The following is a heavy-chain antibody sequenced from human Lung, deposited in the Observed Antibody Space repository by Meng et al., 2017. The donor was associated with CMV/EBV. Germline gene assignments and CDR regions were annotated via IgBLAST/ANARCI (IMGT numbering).Heavy chain of an antibody. CDR3: ARDFGSSWYPNWFDP. D-gene: IGHD6-13*01. J-gene: IGHJ5*02. V-gene: IGHV4-4*07. CDR2: ISASGNT. CDR1: GDSITSYY. Sequence: QVPLEDPGPGRWNPSGSPSPTSTLSGDSITSYYWSWIRQPAGKGLEWIGRISASGNTRYNPSLKSRVTMSVDTSKNQFSLKLSSVTAADTAVYYCARDFGSSWYPNWFDPWGQGTLVTVSS.